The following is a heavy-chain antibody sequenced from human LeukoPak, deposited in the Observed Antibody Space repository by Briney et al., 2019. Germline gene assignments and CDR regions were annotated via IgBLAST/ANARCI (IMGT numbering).Heavy chain of an antibody. J-gene: IGHJ5*02. Sequence: SETLSLTCTVSGGSINSNAYYWGWIRQPPGKGLEWIGSIYYSGSIYYNPALKSRVTISLDTSKNQFSLKLTSVTAADTAVYYCARYCSGGSCYFNWFDPWGQGTLVTVSS. CDR1: GGSINSNAYY. CDR3: ARYCSGGSCYFNWFDP. V-gene: IGHV4-39*07. CDR2: IYYSGSI. D-gene: IGHD2-15*01.